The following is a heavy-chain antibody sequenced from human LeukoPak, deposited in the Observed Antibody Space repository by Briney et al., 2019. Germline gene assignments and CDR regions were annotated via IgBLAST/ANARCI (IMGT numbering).Heavy chain of an antibody. J-gene: IGHJ4*02. CDR2: INPNSGGT. D-gene: IGHD2-2*01. V-gene: IGHV1-2*02. CDR3: ARIPSWDCSTTSCGSGGYCFDC. Sequence: ASVKVSCKASGYTFTDSYVHWVRLAPGQGLEWLGWINPNSGGTNYAQRFQGRVTMTRDTSISTAYMELSSLRSDDTAVYFCARIPSWDCSTTSCGSGGYCFDCWGQGTLATVSP. CDR1: GYTFTDSY.